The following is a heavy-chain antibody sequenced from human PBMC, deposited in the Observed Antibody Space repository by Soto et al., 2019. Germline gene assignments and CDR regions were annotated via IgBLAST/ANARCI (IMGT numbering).Heavy chain of an antibody. CDR1: VLTFSRHA. Sequence: RGSLRPSCAPSVLTFSRHALHSVRQSPGKGQERVAIIWYDGSNEYYAESVRGRFTISRDNSKNTLYLQMSSLRVDDTAVYYCARDYTSTGYGLVYWGQGALVTVSS. V-gene: IGHV3-33*01. CDR2: IWYDGSNE. CDR3: ARDYTSTGYGLVY. D-gene: IGHD6-25*01. J-gene: IGHJ4*02.